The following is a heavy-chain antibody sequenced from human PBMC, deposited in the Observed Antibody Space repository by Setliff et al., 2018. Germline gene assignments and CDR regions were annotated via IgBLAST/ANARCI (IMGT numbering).Heavy chain of an antibody. Sequence: GASVKVSCKASGYTFTGYYMHWVRQAPGQGLEWMGRINPNSGGTNYAQKFQGRVTMTRDTPISTVYMELSLLTSDDTAVYFCARRGGRSGYLGFDLWGHGSLVTVSS. CDR3: ARRGGRSGYLGFDL. J-gene: IGHJ4*01. D-gene: IGHD3-22*01. CDR2: INPNSGGT. CDR1: GYTFTGYY. V-gene: IGHV1-2*06.